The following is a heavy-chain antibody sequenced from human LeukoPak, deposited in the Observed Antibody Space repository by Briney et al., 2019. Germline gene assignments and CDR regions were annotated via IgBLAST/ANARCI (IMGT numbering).Heavy chain of an antibody. Sequence: PGGSLRLSCAASGFTFSNYWVSWVRQAPGKGLEWVANIRQDGSEKYYVDSVKGRFTISRDNAKNSLYLQMNSLRAEDTAVYYCASSDHYYYYMDVWGKGTTVTISS. CDR2: IRQDGSEK. V-gene: IGHV3-7*01. CDR3: ASSDHYYYYMDV. CDR1: GFTFSNYW. J-gene: IGHJ6*03.